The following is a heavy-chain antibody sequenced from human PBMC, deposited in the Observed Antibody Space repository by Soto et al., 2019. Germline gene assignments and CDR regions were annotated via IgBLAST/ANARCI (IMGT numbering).Heavy chain of an antibody. CDR1: GYSVTSYW. Sequence: PGESLKIACKGSGYSVTSYWIGWVRQLPGKGLEWMGIIYPGDSDTRYSPSLQGQVIISADKSINTAYLQWSSLQASDTAMSYCERVHIVTTMGFDYWGQGTLVTVSS. J-gene: IGHJ4*02. CDR3: ERVHIVTTMGFDY. D-gene: IGHD5-12*01. V-gene: IGHV5-51*01. CDR2: IYPGDSDT.